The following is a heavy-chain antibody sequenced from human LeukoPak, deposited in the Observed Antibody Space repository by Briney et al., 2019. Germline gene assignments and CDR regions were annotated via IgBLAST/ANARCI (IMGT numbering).Heavy chain of an antibody. D-gene: IGHD3-3*01. J-gene: IGHJ4*02. CDR1: GFPFSRYA. Sequence: GGSLRLSCAASGFPFSRYAMSWVRQAPGKGLEGVSAISGSGGGTYYGDSVKGRFTLSRDNSKNTLYLQKKSLRAEDTAVYFCAKQYDFWSGSVDYWGQGTLVTVSS. CDR3: AKQYDFWSGSVDY. CDR2: ISGSGGGT. V-gene: IGHV3-23*01.